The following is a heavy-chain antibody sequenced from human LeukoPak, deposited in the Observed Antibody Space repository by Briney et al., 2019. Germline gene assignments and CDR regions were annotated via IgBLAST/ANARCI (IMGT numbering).Heavy chain of an antibody. CDR2: INAGNGNT. D-gene: IGHD3-10*01. Sequence: ASVTVSCKASGYTFTSYAMHWVRQAPGQRLEWMGWINAGNGNTKHSQKFQGRVTITRDTSASTAYMELSSLRSEDTAVYYCARGQIPPGGSAKVYWGQGTLVTVSS. J-gene: IGHJ4*02. CDR3: ARGQIPPGGSAKVY. V-gene: IGHV1-3*01. CDR1: GYTFTSYA.